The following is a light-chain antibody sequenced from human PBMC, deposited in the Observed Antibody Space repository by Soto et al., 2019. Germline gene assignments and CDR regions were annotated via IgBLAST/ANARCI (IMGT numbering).Light chain of an antibody. V-gene: IGKV3-15*01. CDR2: GTS. Sequence: EIVMTQSPATLSVSPGERATLSCRASQSVSTNLAWYQQKPGQSPRLLIYGTSTRATGVPARFSGGGSGTEFTLTINSLQSEDFAVYYCQQRSNWTWTFGQGTKVDIK. CDR1: QSVSTN. CDR3: QQRSNWTWT. J-gene: IGKJ1*01.